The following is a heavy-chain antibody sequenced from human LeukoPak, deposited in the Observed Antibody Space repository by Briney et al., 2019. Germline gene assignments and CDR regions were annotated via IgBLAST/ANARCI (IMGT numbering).Heavy chain of an antibody. CDR1: GYTFTGYY. D-gene: IGHD2-21*02. CDR2: INPNNGIT. V-gene: IGHV1-2*02. CDR3: ARDRSVVTRLLSNWFDP. J-gene: IGHJ5*02. Sequence: ASVKVSCKASGYTFTGYYIHWVRQAPGQGLEWMGWINPNNGITHYAQKFQGRVTMTRDTSISTAYMELSRLRSDDTAVYYCARDRSVVTRLLSNWFDPWGQGTLVTVSS.